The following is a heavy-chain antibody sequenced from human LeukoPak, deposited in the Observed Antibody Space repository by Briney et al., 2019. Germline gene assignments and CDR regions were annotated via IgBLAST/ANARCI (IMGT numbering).Heavy chain of an antibody. J-gene: IGHJ3*02. CDR3: ARVGVDCSSTSCKGTRGAFDI. CDR2: IYHSGST. D-gene: IGHD2-2*01. CDR1: GGSISSGGYS. V-gene: IGHV4-30-2*01. Sequence: SQTLSLTCAVSGGSISSGGYSWSWLRQPPGKGLEWIGYIYHSGSTYYNPSLKSRVTISVDRSKNQFSLKLSSVTAADTAVYYCARVGVDCSSTSCKGTRGAFDIWGQGTMVTVSS.